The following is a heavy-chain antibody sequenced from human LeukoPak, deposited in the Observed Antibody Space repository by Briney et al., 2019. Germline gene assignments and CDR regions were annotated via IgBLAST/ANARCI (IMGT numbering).Heavy chain of an antibody. CDR1: GFTFSSYA. CDR3: AKVGGYSYGGLHYFDY. V-gene: IGHV3-23*01. J-gene: IGHJ4*02. D-gene: IGHD5-18*01. CDR2: ISGSGGST. Sequence: GGSLRLSCAASGFTFSSYAMSWVRQAPGKGLEWVSAISGSGGSTYYADSVKGRFTISRDNSKNTLYLQMNSLRAEDTAVYYCAKVGGYSYGGLHYFDYWGQGTLVTVSS.